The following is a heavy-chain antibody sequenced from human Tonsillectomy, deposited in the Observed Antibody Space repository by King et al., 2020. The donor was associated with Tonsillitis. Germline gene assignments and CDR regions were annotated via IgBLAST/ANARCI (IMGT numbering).Heavy chain of an antibody. CDR3: ARGSVTAYYVPNFDY. CDR1: GYNFINYY. J-gene: IGHJ4*02. Sequence: QLVQSGAEGKKPGASVRVSCKASGYNFINYYIHWVRQAPGQGLEWMGWINPYSGGTKFEQRFQGRATLTSDKTTSTAYMELRRLTSDDTAVYFCARGSVTAYYVPNFDYWGQGTLVTVSS. CDR2: INPYSGGT. V-gene: IGHV1-2*02. D-gene: IGHD2-21*02.